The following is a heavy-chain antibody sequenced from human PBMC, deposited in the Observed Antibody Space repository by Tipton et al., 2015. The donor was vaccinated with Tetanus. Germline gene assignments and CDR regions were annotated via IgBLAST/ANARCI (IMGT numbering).Heavy chain of an antibody. Sequence: TLSLTCTVSGVSISSYYWSWIRQSPGKGLEWIGYIFYAGSTNSNPSLKSRVTISVDKAENQFSLKLTSVTAADTAVYYCARATEHDIMTGYDNWGPGTQVTVSS. J-gene: IGHJ4*02. CDR3: ARATEHDIMTGYDN. CDR1: GVSISSYY. D-gene: IGHD3-9*01. V-gene: IGHV4-59*01. CDR2: IFYAGST.